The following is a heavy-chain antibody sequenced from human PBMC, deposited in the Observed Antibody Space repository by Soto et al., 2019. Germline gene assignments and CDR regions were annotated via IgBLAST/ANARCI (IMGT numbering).Heavy chain of an antibody. Sequence: EVRLLEYGGDLVQPGGSLRLSCAASGFTFRSYTMSWVRQAPGKGLEWVSSIIGGNGDTFYAASVTGRFTISRDISKSTLYLQRNGLRVEDTAIYYCAKDKEPDGVWDIDFWGHGTLVTVSS. CDR3: AKDKEPDGVWDIDF. D-gene: IGHD4-17*01. CDR1: GFTFRSYT. CDR2: IIGGNGDT. V-gene: IGHV3-23*01. J-gene: IGHJ4*01.